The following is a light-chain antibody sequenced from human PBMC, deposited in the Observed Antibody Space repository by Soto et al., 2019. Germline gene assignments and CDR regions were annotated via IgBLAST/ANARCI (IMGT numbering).Light chain of an antibody. Sequence: QSVLTQPPSVSGAPGQRVTISCTGSSSNIGAGYDVHWYQQLPGTAPKLLIQGNSNRPSGVPDRFSGSKSGTSASLAITGLQAVDEADYYCQSYDSSLSGGVFGGGTQLTVL. J-gene: IGLJ3*02. V-gene: IGLV1-40*01. CDR2: GNS. CDR1: SSNIGAGYD. CDR3: QSYDSSLSGGV.